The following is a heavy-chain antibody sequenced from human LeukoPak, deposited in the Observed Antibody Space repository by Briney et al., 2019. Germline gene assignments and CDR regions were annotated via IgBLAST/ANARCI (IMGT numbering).Heavy chain of an antibody. V-gene: IGHV1-8*01. CDR1: GYTFTSYD. CDR3: ARGSTYCSSTSCYYYYYGMDV. J-gene: IGHJ6*02. Sequence: ASVKVSCKASGYTFTSYDINWVRQATGQGLEWMGWMNPNSGNTGYVQKFQGRVTMTRNTSISTAYMELSSLRSEDTAVYYCARGSTYCSSTSCYYYYYGMDVWGQGTTVTVSS. CDR2: MNPNSGNT. D-gene: IGHD2-2*01.